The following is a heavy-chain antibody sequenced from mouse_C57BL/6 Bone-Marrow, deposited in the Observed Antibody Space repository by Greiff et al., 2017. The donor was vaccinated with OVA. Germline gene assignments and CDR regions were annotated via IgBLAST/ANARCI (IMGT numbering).Heavy chain of an antibody. CDR2: IYPRSGNT. J-gene: IGHJ3*01. D-gene: IGHD2-3*01. Sequence: VQLQQSGAELARPGASVKLSCKASGYTFTSYGISWVKQRTGQGLEWIGEIYPRSGNTYYNEKFKGKATLTADKSSSTAYMELRSLTSEDSAVYFCASWLLAWFAYWGQGTLVTVSA. CDR1: GYTFTSYG. V-gene: IGHV1-81*01. CDR3: ASWLLAWFAY.